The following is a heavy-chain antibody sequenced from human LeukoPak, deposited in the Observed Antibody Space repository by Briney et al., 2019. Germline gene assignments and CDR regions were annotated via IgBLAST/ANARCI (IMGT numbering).Heavy chain of an antibody. Sequence: GGSLRLSCAASGNYWMHWVRQAPGKGLVWVSHINSDGSWTSYADSVKGRFTISRDNSKNTLYLQMNSLRAEDTAVYYCARGGPTYYDFWSGYYEVVNWGQGTLVTVSS. CDR1: GNYW. V-gene: IGHV3-74*01. D-gene: IGHD3-3*01. CDR3: ARGGPTYYDFWSGYYEVVN. J-gene: IGHJ4*02. CDR2: INSDGSWT.